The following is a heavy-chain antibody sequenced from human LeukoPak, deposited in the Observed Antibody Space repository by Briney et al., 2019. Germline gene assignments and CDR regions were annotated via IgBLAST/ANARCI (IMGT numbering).Heavy chain of an antibody. D-gene: IGHD1-26*01. CDR3: ARGLGAQGRKDFDN. J-gene: IGHJ4*02. CDR2: INSDGSST. Sequence: PGGSLRLSCAASGFTFSSYWMHWVRQAPGKGLVWVSRINSDGSSTNYADSVKGRFTISRDNAKNTLHLQMNSLRAEDTAVYYCARGLGAQGRKDFDNWGQGTLVTVSS. CDR1: GFTFSSYW. V-gene: IGHV3-74*01.